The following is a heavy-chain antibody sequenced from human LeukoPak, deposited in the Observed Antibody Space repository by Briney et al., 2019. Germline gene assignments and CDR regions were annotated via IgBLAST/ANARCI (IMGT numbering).Heavy chain of an antibody. J-gene: IGHJ4*02. D-gene: IGHD6-13*01. Sequence: GASVKVSCKASGYTFTGYYMHWVRQAPGQGLEWMGWINPNSGGTKYAQKFQGRVTMTRDTSISTAYMELSRLRSDDTAVYYCARDQGTAAAGLSNFDYWGQGTLVTVSS. CDR1: GYTFTGYY. V-gene: IGHV1-2*02. CDR2: INPNSGGT. CDR3: ARDQGTAAAGLSNFDY.